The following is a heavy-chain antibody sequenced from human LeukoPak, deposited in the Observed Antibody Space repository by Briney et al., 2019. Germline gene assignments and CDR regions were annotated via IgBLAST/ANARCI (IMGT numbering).Heavy chain of an antibody. Sequence: GGSLRLSCAASGFTFRDYWMSWMRQAPGKGLERVANIKYDGDEEYYVDSVKGRFIISRDNAKNSLYLQLNSLRVEDTAVYYCRSGGAAPGAFDNWGQGTLVTVSP. V-gene: IGHV3-7*01. D-gene: IGHD4/OR15-4a*01. J-gene: IGHJ4*02. CDR2: IKYDGDEE. CDR3: RSGGAAPGAFDN. CDR1: GFTFRDYW.